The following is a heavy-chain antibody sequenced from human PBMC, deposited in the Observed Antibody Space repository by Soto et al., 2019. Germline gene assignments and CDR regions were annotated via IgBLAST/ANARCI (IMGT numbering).Heavy chain of an antibody. J-gene: IGHJ4*02. V-gene: IGHV3-30*18. D-gene: IGHD4-17*01. CDR1: GFIFSIYG. Sequence: GGSLRLSCAASGFIFSIYGMHWVRQAPGKGLEWVAAISYDGSNEYYADSMKGRFTISRDNSKNTLYLQMNSLRAEDTAVYYCAKNSENYGDSRYDSWGQGILVTVSS. CDR3: AKNSENYGDSRYDS. CDR2: ISYDGSNE.